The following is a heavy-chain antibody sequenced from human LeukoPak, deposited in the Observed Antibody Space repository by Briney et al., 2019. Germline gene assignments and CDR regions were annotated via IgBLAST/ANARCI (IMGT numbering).Heavy chain of an antibody. CDR3: ARDPTYYYDSSGYYLDY. V-gene: IGHV1-2*02. J-gene: IGHJ4*02. D-gene: IGHD3-22*01. Sequence: ASVKVSYKASGYTFTGYYMHWVRQAPGQGLEWMGWINPNSGGTNYAQKLQGRVTMTRDTSISTAYMELSRLRSDDTTVYYCARDPTYYYDSSGYYLDYWGQGTLVTVSS. CDR2: INPNSGGT. CDR1: GYTFTGYY.